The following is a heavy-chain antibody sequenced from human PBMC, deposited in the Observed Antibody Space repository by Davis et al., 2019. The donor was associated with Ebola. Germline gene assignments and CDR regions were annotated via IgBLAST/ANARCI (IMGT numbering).Heavy chain of an antibody. D-gene: IGHD3-22*01. V-gene: IGHV4-61*05. CDR3: ARSYYYDSSGYPY. J-gene: IGHJ4*02. Sequence: MPSETLSLTCTVSACSISSNSYHWSWIRQPPGEGLEWIGYIYYSGSTNYNPSLKSRVTISVDTSKNQLSLKLSSVTAADTAVYYCARSYYYDSSGYPYWGQGTLVTVSS. CDR2: IYYSGST. CDR1: ACSISSNSYH.